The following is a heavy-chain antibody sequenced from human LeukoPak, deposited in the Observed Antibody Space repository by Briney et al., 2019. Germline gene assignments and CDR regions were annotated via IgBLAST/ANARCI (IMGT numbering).Heavy chain of an antibody. Sequence: SGGSLRLSCAASGFTFSSYWMTWVRQAPVKGLEWVANIKQDGSEKYYVDSVKGRFTISRDNAKNSLYLQMNSLRAEDTAVYYCAVAPLRNYYYGMDVWGQGTTVTV. CDR1: GFTFSSYW. CDR3: AVAPLRNYYYGMDV. CDR2: IKQDGSEK. D-gene: IGHD5-12*01. J-gene: IGHJ6*02. V-gene: IGHV3-7*03.